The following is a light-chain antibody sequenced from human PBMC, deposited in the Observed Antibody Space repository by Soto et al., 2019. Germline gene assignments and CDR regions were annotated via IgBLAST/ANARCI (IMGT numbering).Light chain of an antibody. CDR3: AAWDGSLNVVL. CDR1: SSNIGSNT. CDR2: STN. Sequence: QSVLTQPPSASGTPGQRVTISCSGSSSNIGSNTVNWHQQLPGSAPKLLMYSTNQRPSGVPDRFSGSKSGTSASLAISGLQSEDEADYYCAAWDGSLNVVLFGGGTKLT. V-gene: IGLV1-44*01. J-gene: IGLJ2*01.